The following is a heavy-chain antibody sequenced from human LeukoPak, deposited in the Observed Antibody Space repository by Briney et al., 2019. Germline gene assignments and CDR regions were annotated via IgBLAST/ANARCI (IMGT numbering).Heavy chain of an antibody. CDR3: ARDGC. J-gene: IGHJ4*02. CDR2: ISYDGSNK. CDR1: GFTFSSYA. Sequence: GGSLRLSCAASGFTFSSYAMHWVRQAPGKGLEWVAVISYDGSNKYYADSVKGRFTISRDNAKNSLYLQMNSLRAEDTAVYYCARDGCWGQGTLVTVSS. D-gene: IGHD2-8*01. V-gene: IGHV3-30-3*01.